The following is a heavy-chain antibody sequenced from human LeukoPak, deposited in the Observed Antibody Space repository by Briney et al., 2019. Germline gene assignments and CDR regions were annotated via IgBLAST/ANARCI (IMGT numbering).Heavy chain of an antibody. CDR1: GGSFSGYY. CDR2: INHSGST. Sequence: SETLSLTCAVYGGSFSGYYWSWIRQPPGKGLEWIGEINHSGSTNYNRSLKSRVTISVDTSKNQFSLKLSSVTAADTAVYYCASSVLRGAVAGTSSMLLFDYWGQGTLVTVSS. J-gene: IGHJ4*02. D-gene: IGHD6-19*01. V-gene: IGHV4-34*01. CDR3: ASSVLRGAVAGTSSMLLFDY.